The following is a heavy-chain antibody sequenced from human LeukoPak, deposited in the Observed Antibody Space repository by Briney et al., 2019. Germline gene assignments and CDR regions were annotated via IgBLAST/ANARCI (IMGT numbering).Heavy chain of an antibody. CDR1: VYTLTLYY. V-gene: IGHV1-2*02. J-gene: IGHJ4*02. CDR3: ARDRVGSGWPRPYYFEV. D-gene: IGHD6-19*01. Sequence: ASVTVSHKASVYTLTLYYLHWVPPPPAQGLEWVGCINPNTGATHSAQQFQGRITMNRDTSISTAYMDLSRLRSDDTAVYYCARDRVGSGWPRPYYFEVWGQGTLVTVSS. CDR2: INPNTGAT.